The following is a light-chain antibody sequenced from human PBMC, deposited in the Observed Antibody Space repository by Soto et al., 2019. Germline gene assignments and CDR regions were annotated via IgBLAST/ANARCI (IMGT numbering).Light chain of an antibody. V-gene: IGKV1-5*01. CDR1: QTISDF. Sequence: DIQMTQSPSTLSASVGDRVTITCRASQTISDFLAWYQHKPGEAPKLLIAEASRLESGVPSRFSGGGSGTEFTLTISRLQPDDVATYYCQQYNSYSFGQGTKVEIK. CDR2: EAS. J-gene: IGKJ1*01. CDR3: QQYNSYS.